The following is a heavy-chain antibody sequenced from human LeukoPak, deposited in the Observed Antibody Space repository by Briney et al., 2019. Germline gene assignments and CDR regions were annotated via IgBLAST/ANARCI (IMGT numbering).Heavy chain of an antibody. J-gene: IGHJ4*02. V-gene: IGHV3-23*01. CDR2: ISGSGVTT. CDR1: GFTFSSYA. Sequence: PGGSLRLSCAASGFTFSSYAMSWVRQAPGKGLEWVSAISGSGVTTYYADSVKGWFTISRDNSKNTLYLQMNSLRVEDTAVYYCAKDRIVGATTSYDYFDYWGQGTLVTVSS. CDR3: AKDRIVGATTSYDYFDY. D-gene: IGHD1-26*01.